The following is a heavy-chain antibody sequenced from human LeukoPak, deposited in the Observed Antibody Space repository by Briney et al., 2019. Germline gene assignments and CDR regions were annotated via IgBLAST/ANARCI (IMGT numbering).Heavy chain of an antibody. CDR1: GLSFSSLW. J-gene: IGHJ6*03. D-gene: IGHD3-16*01. Sequence: PGGSLRLSCVASGLSFSSLWMSWVRQAPGKGLEWVANIKEDGSEKYYVDSVKGRFTISRDNAKNSLYLQMNSLRAEDTALYYCARGGGSYYYCMDVWGKGTTVTVSS. CDR2: IKEDGSEK. CDR3: ARGGGSYYYCMDV. V-gene: IGHV3-7*03.